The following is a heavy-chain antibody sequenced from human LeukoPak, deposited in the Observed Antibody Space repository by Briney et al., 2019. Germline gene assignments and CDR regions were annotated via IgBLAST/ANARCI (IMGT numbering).Heavy chain of an antibody. CDR2: IYPGDSDT. CDR3: ARQNRDTYYYGSGSYFGWFDP. CDR1: GYSFTSYW. J-gene: IGHJ5*02. D-gene: IGHD3-10*01. V-gene: IGHV5-51*01. Sequence: GESLKISCKGSGYSFTSYWIDWVRQMPGKGLEWMGIIYPGDSDTRYSPSFQGQVTISADKSISTAYLQWSSLKASDTAMYYCARQNRDTYYYGSGSYFGWFDPWGQGTLVTVSS.